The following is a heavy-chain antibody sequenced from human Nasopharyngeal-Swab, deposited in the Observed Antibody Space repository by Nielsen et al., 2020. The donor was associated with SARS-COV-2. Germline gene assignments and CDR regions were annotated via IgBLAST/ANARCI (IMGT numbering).Heavy chain of an antibody. V-gene: IGHV3-49*02. CDR2: IRSKAYGGTT. D-gene: IGHD4-17*01. Sequence: WIRQPPGKGLEWVAFIRSKAYGGTTEYAASVKGRFTISRDDSKTIAYLQMNSLKTEDTAVYYCTRDPDYGDNEGLFDYWGQGTLVTVSS. J-gene: IGHJ4*02. CDR3: TRDPDYGDNEGLFDY.